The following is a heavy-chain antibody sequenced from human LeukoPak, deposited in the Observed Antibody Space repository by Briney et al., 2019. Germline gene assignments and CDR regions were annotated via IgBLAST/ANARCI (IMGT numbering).Heavy chain of an antibody. CDR1: GFTFSSYA. D-gene: IGHD6-6*01. Sequence: GGSLRLSCAASGFTFSSYAMSWVRQAPGKGLEWVSAISGSGGSTYYADSVKGRFTISRDNSKNTLYLQMNSLRAEDTAVYYCARQVYSCSSLIYFDYWGQGTLVTVSS. CDR3: ARQVYSCSSLIYFDY. CDR2: ISGSGGST. J-gene: IGHJ4*02. V-gene: IGHV3-23*01.